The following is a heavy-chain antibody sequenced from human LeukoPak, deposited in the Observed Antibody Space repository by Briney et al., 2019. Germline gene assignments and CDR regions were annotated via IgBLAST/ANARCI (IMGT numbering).Heavy chain of an antibody. J-gene: IGHJ5*02. D-gene: IGHD3-9*01. CDR3: ARQGPGGILSWWLDP. CDR1: GGSISIYY. Sequence: SETLSLTCTVSGGSISIYYWSWIRQSPGKGLEWIGNIYYSGSTRYNPSLKSRATFSVDTSNNQFSLKLTSVTAADTAVYYCARQGPGGILSWWLDPWGQGTLVTVSS. V-gene: IGHV4-59*08. CDR2: IYYSGST.